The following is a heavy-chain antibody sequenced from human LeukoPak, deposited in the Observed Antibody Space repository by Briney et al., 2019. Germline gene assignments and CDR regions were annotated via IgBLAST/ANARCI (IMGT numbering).Heavy chain of an antibody. CDR1: GGSINTGDYY. Sequence: SETLSLTCTVSGGSINTGDYYWSWIRQPPGKGLEWVGYMYYSGSTYYNPSLKSRVTISLDMSKNQFSLKLSSVTAADTAVYYCARPYYYDSRIDPWGQGTLVTVSS. V-gene: IGHV4-30-4*01. D-gene: IGHD3-22*01. CDR3: ARPYYYDSRIDP. CDR2: MYYSGST. J-gene: IGHJ5*02.